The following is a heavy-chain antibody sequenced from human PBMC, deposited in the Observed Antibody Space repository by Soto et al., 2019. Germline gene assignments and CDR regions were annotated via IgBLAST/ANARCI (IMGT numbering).Heavy chain of an antibody. J-gene: IGHJ4*02. V-gene: IGHV3-23*01. CDR2: ITGSGSDT. Sequence: EVQLLESGGGLVQPGGSLRLSCAASGFTFDNYAMGWVRQAPGKGLEWVLAITGSGSDTYYIDSVKGRFTISRDNSKNTLYLQMNCLRAEDTAIYYCAKLGSSSWSPHYYFDYWGQGTLVTVSS. CDR3: AKLGSSSWSPHYYFDY. D-gene: IGHD2-2*01. CDR1: GFTFDNYA.